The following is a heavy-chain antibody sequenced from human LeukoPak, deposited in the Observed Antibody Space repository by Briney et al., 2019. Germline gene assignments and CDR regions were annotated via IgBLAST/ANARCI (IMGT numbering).Heavy chain of an antibody. Sequence: SGPTLVNPTQTLTLTCTFSGFSLSTSGVGVGWIRQPPGKALEWLALIYWNDDKRYSPSLKSRLTITKDTSENQVVLTMTNMDPVDTATYYCAHISRSSGWYEAHPGFDYWGQGTLVTVSS. V-gene: IGHV2-5*01. D-gene: IGHD6-19*01. CDR1: GFSLSTSGVG. J-gene: IGHJ4*02. CDR3: AHISRSSGWYEAHPGFDY. CDR2: IYWNDDK.